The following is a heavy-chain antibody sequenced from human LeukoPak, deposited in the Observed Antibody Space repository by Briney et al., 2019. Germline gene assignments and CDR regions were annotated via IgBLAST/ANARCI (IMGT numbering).Heavy chain of an antibody. CDR1: GFTFSSYA. CDR3: ARTYSSGWYSDYGMDV. J-gene: IGHJ6*04. V-gene: IGHV3-30*04. CDR2: ISYDGSNK. D-gene: IGHD6-19*01. Sequence: SGGSLRLSCAASGFTFSSYAMHWVRQAPGKGLEWVAVISYDGSNKYYADSVKGRFTISRDNSKNTLYLQMNSLRAEDTAVYYCARTYSSGWYSDYGMDVWGKGTTVTVSS.